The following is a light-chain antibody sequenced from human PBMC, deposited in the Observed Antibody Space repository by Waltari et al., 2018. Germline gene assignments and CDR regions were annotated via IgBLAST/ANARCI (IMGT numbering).Light chain of an antibody. V-gene: IGKV3-20*01. CDR3: QKYETLPAT. CDR1: QSVSRY. Sequence: VLMQSPGTLFLSPGATATLSCRGSQSVSRYFAWYQQKPGQDPRLLIYDTSTRASGGPDRFSGSGSGTDFSLTISRLEPEDVAVYYCQKYETLPATFGQGTKVEVK. J-gene: IGKJ1*01. CDR2: DTS.